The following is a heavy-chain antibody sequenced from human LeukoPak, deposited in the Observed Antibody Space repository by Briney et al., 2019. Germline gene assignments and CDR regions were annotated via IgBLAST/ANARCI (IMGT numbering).Heavy chain of an antibody. D-gene: IGHD6-6*01. V-gene: IGHV5-51*01. CDR2: IYPGDSDT. Sequence: GESLKISCQGSGYSFTSYWIGWVRQMPGKGLEWMGIIYPGDSDTRYSPSFQCQVTISADRSISTAYLQWSSLQASDTAMYYCARQGYTSSSRFDFWGQGTLVTVSS. CDR1: GYSFTSYW. J-gene: IGHJ4*02. CDR3: ARQGYTSSSRFDF.